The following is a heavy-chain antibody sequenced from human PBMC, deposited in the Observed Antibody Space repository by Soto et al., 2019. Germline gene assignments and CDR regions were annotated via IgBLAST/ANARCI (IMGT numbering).Heavy chain of an antibody. Sequence: QVQLQESGPGLVKPSQTLSLTCTVSGSSMSSGAYDWSRIRQHPGKGLEWIGHIDDSGNTYYNPSLKNRVIISADTSKNHFSLRLTFVSAADTAVYYCAGHPYGESWFDPWGQGTLVTVSS. CDR2: IDDSGNT. D-gene: IGHD4-17*01. J-gene: IGHJ5*02. CDR1: GSSMSSGAYD. CDR3: AGHPYGESWFDP. V-gene: IGHV4-31*03.